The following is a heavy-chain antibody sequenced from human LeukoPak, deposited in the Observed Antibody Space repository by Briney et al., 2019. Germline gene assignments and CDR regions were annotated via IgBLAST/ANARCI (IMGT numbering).Heavy chain of an antibody. D-gene: IGHD1-26*01. V-gene: IGHV4-39*01. CDR1: GGSISSSSYY. J-gene: IGHJ5*02. CDR2: IYYSGST. Sequence: SETLSLTCTVSGGSISSSSYYWGWIRQPPGKGLEWIGSIYYSGSTYYNPSLKSRVTISVDTSKNQFSLKLSSVTAADTAVYYCARFSGSSHNWFDPWGQGTLVTVSS. CDR3: ARFSGSSHNWFDP.